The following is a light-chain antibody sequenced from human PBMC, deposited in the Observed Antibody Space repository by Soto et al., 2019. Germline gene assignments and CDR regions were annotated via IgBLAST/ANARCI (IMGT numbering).Light chain of an antibody. J-gene: IGLJ3*02. CDR1: SSNIGAGYD. Sequence: QSVLTQPPSVSGAPGQRVTISCTGSSSNIGAGYDVHWYQRLPGTAPKLLIYGNSNRPSGVPDRFSGSKSGTSASLAITGLQAEDEADYYCQSYDSSQSGSVFGGGTKVTVL. V-gene: IGLV1-40*01. CDR2: GNS. CDR3: QSYDSSQSGSV.